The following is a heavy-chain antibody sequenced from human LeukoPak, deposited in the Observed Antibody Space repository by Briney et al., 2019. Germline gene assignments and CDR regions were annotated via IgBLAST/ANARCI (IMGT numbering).Heavy chain of an antibody. J-gene: IGHJ4*02. CDR3: AKNSYYDSSGYSDY. CDR1: GFTFSSYG. D-gene: IGHD3-22*01. Sequence: PGGSLRLSCAASGFTFSSYGMTWVRQAPGKGPEWDSTIRDSGSTTYYADSVKGRFTISRDNSKNTLYLQMNSLRAEDTAVYYCAKNSYYDSSGYSDYWSQGTLVTVSS. CDR2: IRDSGSTT. V-gene: IGHV3-23*01.